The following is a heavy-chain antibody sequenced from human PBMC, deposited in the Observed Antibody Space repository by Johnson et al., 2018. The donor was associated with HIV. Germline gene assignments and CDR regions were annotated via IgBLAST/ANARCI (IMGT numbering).Heavy chain of an antibody. Sequence: QVLLVESGGGVVQPGRSLRLSCAASGFTFSSYAMHWVRQAPGKGLVWVAVISYDGSNKYYADSVKGRFTISRDNSKNTLYLQMNSLRAEDTAVYYCAREGTLGAFDIWGQGTMVTVSS. CDR3: AREGTLGAFDI. J-gene: IGHJ3*02. CDR1: GFTFSSYA. V-gene: IGHV3-30-3*01. CDR2: ISYDGSNK. D-gene: IGHD1-1*01.